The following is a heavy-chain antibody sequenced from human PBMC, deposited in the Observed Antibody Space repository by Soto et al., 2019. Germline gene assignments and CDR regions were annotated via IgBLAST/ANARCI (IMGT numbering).Heavy chain of an antibody. Sequence: EVQLLESGGGLVQPGGSLRLSCAASGFTFSSYAMSWVRQAPGKGLEWVSAISGSGGSTYYADSVKGRFTISRDNSKNTLYLQMNSLRAEDTAVYYCAKGGLVAAHPDHYYYYMDVWGKGTTVTVSS. CDR2: ISGSGGST. D-gene: IGHD6-6*01. J-gene: IGHJ6*03. V-gene: IGHV3-23*01. CDR3: AKGGLVAAHPDHYYYYMDV. CDR1: GFTFSSYA.